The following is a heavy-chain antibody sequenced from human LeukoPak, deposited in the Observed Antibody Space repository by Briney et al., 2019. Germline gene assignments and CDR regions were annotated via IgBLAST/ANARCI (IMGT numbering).Heavy chain of an antibody. D-gene: IGHD6-19*01. CDR1: GFTFSSYA. V-gene: IGHV3-30-3*01. CDR3: AKAGVCSSGYDY. Sequence: PGGSLRLSCAASGFTFSSYAMHWVRQAPGKGLEWVAVISCDGSNKYYADSVKGRFTISRDNSKNTLYLQMNSLRAEDTAVYYCAKAGVCSSGYDYWGQGTLVTVSS. J-gene: IGHJ4*02. CDR2: ISCDGSNK.